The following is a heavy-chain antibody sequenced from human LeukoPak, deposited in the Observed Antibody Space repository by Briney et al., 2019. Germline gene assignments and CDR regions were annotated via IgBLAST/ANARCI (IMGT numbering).Heavy chain of an antibody. CDR1: GFTFSSYW. V-gene: IGHV3-30*03. D-gene: IGHD1-26*01. Sequence: GGSLRLSCAASGFTFSSYWMSWVRQAPGKGLEWVALISYDGSNKYYADSVKGRFTISRDNSKNTLYLQMNSLRAEDTAVYYCARDFGQWQLNGGYYFDYWGQGTLVTVSS. J-gene: IGHJ4*02. CDR3: ARDFGQWQLNGGYYFDY. CDR2: ISYDGSNK.